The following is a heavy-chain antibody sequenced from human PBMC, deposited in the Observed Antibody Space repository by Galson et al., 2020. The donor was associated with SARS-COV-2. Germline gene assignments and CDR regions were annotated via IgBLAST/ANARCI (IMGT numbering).Heavy chain of an antibody. V-gene: IGHV4-39*07. CDR3: ARGLLDIVVVPRERLNWFDP. J-gene: IGHJ5*02. CDR2: IYYSGST. D-gene: IGHD2-2*03. CDR1: GGSISSSSYY. Sequence: SETLSLTCTVSGGSISSSSYYWGWIRQPPGKGLEWIGSIYYSGSTYYNPSLKSRVTISVDTSKNQFSLKLSSVTAADTAVYYCARGLLDIVVVPRERLNWFDPWGQGTLVTVSS.